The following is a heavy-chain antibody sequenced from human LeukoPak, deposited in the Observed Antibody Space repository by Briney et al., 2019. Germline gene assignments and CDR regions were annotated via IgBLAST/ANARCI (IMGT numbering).Heavy chain of an antibody. J-gene: IGHJ4*02. CDR2: ISGSGGST. Sequence: PGGSLRLSCAASGLTFSSYAMSWVRQAPGKGLEWVSAISGSGGSTYYADSVKGRFTTSRDNAKNTLYLQMNSLRAEDTAVYYCTRGAAPQAYWGQGTLVTVSS. V-gene: IGHV3-23*01. CDR1: GLTFSSYA. CDR3: TRGAAPQAY. D-gene: IGHD2-15*01.